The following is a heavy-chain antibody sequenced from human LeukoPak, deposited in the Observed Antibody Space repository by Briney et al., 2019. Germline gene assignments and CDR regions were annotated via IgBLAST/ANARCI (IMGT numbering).Heavy chain of an antibody. CDR1: GVSISSASYY. Sequence: SQTLSLTCTVSGVSISSASYYWSWIRQPAEKGLEWIGRIYISGSTNYKSSLKSRVTISLDTSKNQFSLKLSSVTAADTAVYYCAREREGPYGYLDYWGQGTLVIVSS. CDR2: IYISGST. CDR3: AREREGPYGYLDY. J-gene: IGHJ4*02. D-gene: IGHD4-17*01. V-gene: IGHV4-61*02.